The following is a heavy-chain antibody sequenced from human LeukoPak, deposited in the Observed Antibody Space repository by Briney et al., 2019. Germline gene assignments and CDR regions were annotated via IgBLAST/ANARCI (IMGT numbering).Heavy chain of an antibody. CDR1: GFTFSSHN. CDR3: ARDSVQDSYYYYMDV. D-gene: IGHD1-1*01. CDR2: ISGRGNYI. J-gene: IGHJ6*03. Sequence: PGGSLRLSCAASGFTFSSHNMNWVRQAPGKGPEWVSSISGRGNYIFYADSVKGRFTISRDSAKNSLSLQMNSLRAEDTAVYYCARDSVQDSYYYYMDVWGKGTTVTVSS. V-gene: IGHV3-21*01.